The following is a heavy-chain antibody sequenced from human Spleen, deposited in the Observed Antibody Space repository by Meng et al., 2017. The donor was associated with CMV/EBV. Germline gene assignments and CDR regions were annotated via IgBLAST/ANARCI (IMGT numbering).Heavy chain of an antibody. D-gene: IGHD3-9*01. J-gene: IGHJ4*02. V-gene: IGHV1-3*04. Sequence: KATGYTFSSHNMHWVRQAPGQRLEWLGWINIGNGDIKYSQKFQDRVTITRDTSATTAYMELSRLRSEDTAVYYCARDSGYYLYYFDYWGQGTLVTVSS. CDR1: GYTFSSHN. CDR2: INIGNGDI. CDR3: ARDSGYYLYYFDY.